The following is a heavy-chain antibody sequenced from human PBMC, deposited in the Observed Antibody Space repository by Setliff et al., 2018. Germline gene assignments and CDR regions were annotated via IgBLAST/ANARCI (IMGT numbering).Heavy chain of an antibody. V-gene: IGHV4-59*08. J-gene: IGHJ4*02. CDR2: ISDSGSA. CDR3: AGGRRYDYGWDFDY. CDR1: GGSISSYY. Sequence: PSETLSLTCTVSGGSISSYYWSWIRQPPGKGLEWIAYISDSGSANYSPSLKSRVSMSVDTSKNQFSPKLTSVTAADTAVYYCAGGRRYDYGWDFDYWGQGTLVTVSS. D-gene: IGHD4-17*01.